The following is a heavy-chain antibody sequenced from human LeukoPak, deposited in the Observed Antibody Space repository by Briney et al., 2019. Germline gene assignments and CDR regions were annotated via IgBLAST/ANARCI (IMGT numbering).Heavy chain of an antibody. CDR2: IGIGGDT. CDR3: ARDRFGMDV. V-gene: IGHV3-13*01. Sequence: GGSLRLSCTAAGFIFNDFDFPWVRQGPGKGLDWVSAIGIGGDTHYSGSVKGRFTISRENAKNSLFLHMNNLRAGDTAVYYCARDRFGMDVWGRGTTVIVSS. J-gene: IGHJ6*02. CDR1: GFIFNDFD.